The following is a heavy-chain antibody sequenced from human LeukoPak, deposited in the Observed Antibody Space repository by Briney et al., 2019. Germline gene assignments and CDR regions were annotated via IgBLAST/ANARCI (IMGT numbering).Heavy chain of an antibody. Sequence: ASVKVSCKASGYTFTCYGISWVRQAPGQGLEWMGWISAYNGNTNYAQKLQGRVTMTTDTSTSTAYMELRSLRSDDTAVYYCARVRLGSIFGVVNYYYYGMDVWGQGTTVTVSS. D-gene: IGHD3-3*01. CDR2: ISAYNGNT. CDR3: ARVRLGSIFGVVNYYYYGMDV. CDR1: GYTFTCYG. J-gene: IGHJ6*02. V-gene: IGHV1-18*01.